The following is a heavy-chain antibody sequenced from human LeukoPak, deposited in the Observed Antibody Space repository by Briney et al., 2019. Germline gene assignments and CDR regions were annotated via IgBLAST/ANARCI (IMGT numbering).Heavy chain of an antibody. CDR1: GFTFSTYW. CDR3: ARVKKEQQLVLYYFDY. J-gene: IGHJ4*02. V-gene: IGHV3-74*01. D-gene: IGHD6-13*01. Sequence: GGSLRLSCAASGFTFSTYWMHWVRQTPGKGLVWVSRISSDGRSTSYADSVKGRFTISRDNAKNTLFLQMNSLRVEDTAVYYCARVKKEQQLVLYYFDYWGQGTLVTVSS. CDR2: ISSDGRST.